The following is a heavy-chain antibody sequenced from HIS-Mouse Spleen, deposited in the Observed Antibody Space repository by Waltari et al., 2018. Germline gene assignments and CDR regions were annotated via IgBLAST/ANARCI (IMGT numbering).Heavy chain of an antibody. Sequence: QVQLVESGGGVVEPGGALRPAGEAWGFPFSTYAMPWVSQAPGKGLEWVAVISYDGSNKYYADSVKGRFTISRDNSKNTLYLQMNSLRAEDTAVYYCASHHIAALDYWGQGTLVTVSS. CDR1: GFPFSTYA. CDR3: ASHHIAALDY. V-gene: IGHV3-30-3*01. CDR2: ISYDGSNK. J-gene: IGHJ4*02. D-gene: IGHD6-6*01.